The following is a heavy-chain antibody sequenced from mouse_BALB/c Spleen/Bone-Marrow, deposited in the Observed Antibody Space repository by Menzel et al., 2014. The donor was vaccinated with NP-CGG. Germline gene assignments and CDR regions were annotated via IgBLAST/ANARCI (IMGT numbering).Heavy chain of an antibody. V-gene: IGHV14-3*02. Sequence: EVHLVESGAELVKPGASVKLSCTASGFNIKDTYMHWVKQRPEQGLEWIGRTDPANGNTKYDPKFQGKATITADTSSNTAYLQLSSLTSEDTAVYYCASYYYGSSLFAYWGQGTLVTVSA. CDR1: GFNIKDTY. CDR3: ASYYYGSSLFAY. D-gene: IGHD1-1*01. CDR2: TDPANGNT. J-gene: IGHJ3*01.